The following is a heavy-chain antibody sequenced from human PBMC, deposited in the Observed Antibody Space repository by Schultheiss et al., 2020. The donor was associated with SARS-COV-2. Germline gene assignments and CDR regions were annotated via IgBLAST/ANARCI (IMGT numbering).Heavy chain of an antibody. CDR2: IYYSGST. J-gene: IGHJ6*02. V-gene: IGHV4-39*01. CDR3: ARAGIAVAGTFPPDYYGMDV. Sequence: SQTLSLTCTVSGGSISSSSYYWGWIRQPPGKGLEWIGSIYYSGSTYYNPSLKSRVTISVDTSKNQFSLKLSSVTAADTAVYYCARAGIAVAGTFPPDYYGMDVWGQGTTVTVSS. CDR1: GGSISSSSYY. D-gene: IGHD6-19*01.